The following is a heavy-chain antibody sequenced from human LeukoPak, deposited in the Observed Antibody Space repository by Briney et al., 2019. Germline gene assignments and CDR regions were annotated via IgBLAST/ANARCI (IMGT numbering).Heavy chain of an antibody. V-gene: IGHV4-38-2*02. CDR1: GGSISSYY. CDR3: ASWSGSYEFDY. Sequence: SETLSLTCTVSGGSISSYYWGWIRQPPGKGLEWIGSIYHSGSTYYNPSLKSRVTISVDTSKNQFSLKLSSVTAADTAVYYCASWSGSYEFDYWGQGTLVTVSS. D-gene: IGHD1-26*01. CDR2: IYHSGST. J-gene: IGHJ4*02.